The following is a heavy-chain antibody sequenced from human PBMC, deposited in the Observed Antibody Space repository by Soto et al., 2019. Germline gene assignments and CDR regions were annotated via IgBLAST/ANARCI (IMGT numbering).Heavy chain of an antibody. CDR2: IMPLFGKP. J-gene: IGHJ4*02. CDR1: GVSFSGYA. Sequence: SVKVSCKASGVSFSGYAFSWVRQAPGQGLEWMGGIMPLFGKPDYAQKFQGRVTITADESTSTTYMEMSRLRSEATALYFCASASSTSCLYYFDYWGQGTRVTVSS. CDR3: ASASSTSCLYYFDY. D-gene: IGHD2-2*01. V-gene: IGHV1-69*13.